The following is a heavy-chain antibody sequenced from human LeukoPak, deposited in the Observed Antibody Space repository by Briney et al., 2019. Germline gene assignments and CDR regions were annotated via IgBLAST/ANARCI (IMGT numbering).Heavy chain of an antibody. CDR3: ARSTYYGYYFDY. CDR1: GFTVSSNY. V-gene: IGHV3-53*01. D-gene: IGHD3-10*01. CDR2: IYSGGST. J-gene: IGHJ4*02. Sequence: GSLRLSCAASGFTVSSNYMSWVRQAPGKGLEWVSVIYSGGSTYYADSVKGRFTISRDNSKNTLYLQMNSLRAEDTAVYYCARSTYYGYYFDYWGQGTLVTVSS.